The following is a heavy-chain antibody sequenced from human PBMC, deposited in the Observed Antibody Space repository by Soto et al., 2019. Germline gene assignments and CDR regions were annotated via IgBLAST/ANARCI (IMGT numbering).Heavy chain of an antibody. CDR3: ARDRGGRPGLYYYYGMDV. D-gene: IGHD2-15*01. V-gene: IGHV1-18*04. CDR2: ISAYNGNT. J-gene: IGHJ6*04. CDR1: GYTFTSYG. Sequence: QVQLVQSVAEVKKPGASLKVSCKASGYTFTSYGISWVRQAPGQGLEWMGWISAYNGNTNYAQKLQGRVTMTTDTSTSTAYMELRRLRSDDTAVYYCARDRGGRPGLYYYYGMDVWGKGTTVTVSA.